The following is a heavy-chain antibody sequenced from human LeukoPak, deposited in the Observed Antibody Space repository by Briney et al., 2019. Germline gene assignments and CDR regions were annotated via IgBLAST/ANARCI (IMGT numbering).Heavy chain of an antibody. D-gene: IGHD2-2*01. CDR2: ISTDGKDK. Sequence: PGRSLRLSCGASGFALSSYDMHWLRQAPGKGVEWVTYISTDGKDKKYADSVKGRFAISRDNSQNTLDLQMNSLRAEDTAVYYCAKDQKWGPAGYYFDYWGQGTLVTVSS. J-gene: IGHJ4*02. CDR3: AKDQKWGPAGYYFDY. V-gene: IGHV3-30*18. CDR1: GFALSSYD.